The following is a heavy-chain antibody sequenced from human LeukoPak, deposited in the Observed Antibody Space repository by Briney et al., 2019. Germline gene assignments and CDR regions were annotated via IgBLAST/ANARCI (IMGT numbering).Heavy chain of an antibody. Sequence: SETLSLTCAVYGGSFSGYYWSWIRQPPGKGLEWIGEINHSGSTNYNPSLKSRVTISVDTSKNQFSLKLSSVTAADTAVYYCARSVGGVATIGPYYYYYMDVWGKGTTVTISS. CDR2: INHSGST. V-gene: IGHV4-34*01. J-gene: IGHJ6*03. CDR1: GGSFSGYY. CDR3: ARSVGGVATIGPYYYYYMDV. D-gene: IGHD5-12*01.